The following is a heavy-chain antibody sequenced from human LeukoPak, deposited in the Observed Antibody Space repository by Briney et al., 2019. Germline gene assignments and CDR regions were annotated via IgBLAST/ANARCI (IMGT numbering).Heavy chain of an antibody. J-gene: IGHJ6*03. CDR2: IYYSGST. V-gene: IGHV4-39*01. CDR1: GFTLSSYSMN. Sequence: GSLRLSCAASGFTLSSYSMNWVRQAPGKGLEWIGTIYYSGSTYYNPSLTSRVTISVDTSKNQFSLKLSSVTAADTAVYYCARHKDYYYSYMDVWGKGTTVTISS. CDR3: ARHKDYYYSYMDV.